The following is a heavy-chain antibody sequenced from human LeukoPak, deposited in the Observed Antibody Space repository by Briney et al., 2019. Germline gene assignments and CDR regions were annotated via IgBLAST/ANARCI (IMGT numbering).Heavy chain of an antibody. CDR3: ARLGDTVTTALDYYYYYYMDV. CDR1: GYSFTSYW. Sequence: GESLKISCKGSGYSFTSYWIGWVRQMPGKGLEWMGIIYLGDSDTRYSPSFQGQVTISADKSISTAYLQWSSLKASDTAMYYCARLGDTVTTALDYYYYYYMDVWGKGTTVTVSS. D-gene: IGHD4-17*01. CDR2: IYLGDSDT. J-gene: IGHJ6*03. V-gene: IGHV5-51*01.